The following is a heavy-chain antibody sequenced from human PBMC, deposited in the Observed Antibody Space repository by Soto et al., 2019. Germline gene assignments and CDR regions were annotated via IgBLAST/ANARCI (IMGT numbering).Heavy chain of an antibody. CDR2: INPSGGST. D-gene: IGHD6-13*01. CDR1: GYTFTSYY. J-gene: IGHJ6*02. CDR3: ARDQNGSSWGDYYYGMDV. V-gene: IGHV1-46*01. Sequence: GASVKVSCKASGYTFTSYYMHWVRQAPGQGLEWMGIINPSGGSTSYAQKFQGRVTMTRDTSTGTVYMELSSLRSEDTAVYYCARDQNGSSWGDYYYGMDVWGQGTTVTVSS.